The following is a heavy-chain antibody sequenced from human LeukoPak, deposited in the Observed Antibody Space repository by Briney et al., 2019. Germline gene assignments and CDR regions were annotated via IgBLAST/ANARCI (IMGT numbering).Heavy chain of an antibody. Sequence: SETLSLTCTVSGGSISSCYWSWIRQPPGKGLEWIGYIYYSGSTNYNPSLKSRVTISVDTSKNQFSLKLSSVTAADTAVYYCARDQHSSSWYAGWFDPWGQGTLVTVSS. D-gene: IGHD6-13*01. CDR1: GGSISSCY. J-gene: IGHJ5*02. CDR2: IYYSGST. V-gene: IGHV4-59*01. CDR3: ARDQHSSSWYAGWFDP.